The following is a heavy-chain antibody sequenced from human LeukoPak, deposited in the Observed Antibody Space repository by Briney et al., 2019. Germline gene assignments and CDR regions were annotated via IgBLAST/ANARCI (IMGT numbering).Heavy chain of an antibody. CDR1: GYSFTSYW. Sequence: GESLKISCKGSGYSFTSYWIGWVRQMPGKGLEWMGIIYPGDSDTRYSPSFQGQVTISADKSISTAYLQWSSLKASDTAMYYCARLRFGYYDFWSGRRGFDPWGQGTLVTVSS. CDR3: ARLRFGYYDFWSGRRGFDP. CDR2: IYPGDSDT. J-gene: IGHJ5*02. D-gene: IGHD3-3*01. V-gene: IGHV5-51*01.